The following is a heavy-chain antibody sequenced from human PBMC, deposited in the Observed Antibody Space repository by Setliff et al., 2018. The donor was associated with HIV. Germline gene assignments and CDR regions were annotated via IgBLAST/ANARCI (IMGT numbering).Heavy chain of an antibody. D-gene: IGHD3-22*01. CDR3: VKDGSRYFDSTGYYPFDS. V-gene: IGHV3-9*01. Sequence: PGGSLRLSCAASGFTFEVYAMHWVRQVPGKGLEWVSGISWQRGTLGYADSVKGRFTISRDNAKDSLYLQMDSLTTEDTALYYCVKDGSRYFDSTGYYPFDSWGQGTLVTVSS. CDR2: ISWQRGTL. CDR1: GFTFEVYA. J-gene: IGHJ4*02.